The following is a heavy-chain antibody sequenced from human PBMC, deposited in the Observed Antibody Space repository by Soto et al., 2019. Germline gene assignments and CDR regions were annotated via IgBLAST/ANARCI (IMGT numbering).Heavy chain of an antibody. CDR1: GYSFTSYW. D-gene: IGHD3-3*01. Sequence: GESLKISCKGSGYSFTSYWISWVRQMPGKGLEWMGRIDPSDSYTNYSPSFQGHVTISADKSISTAYLQWSSLKASDTAMYYCAISRRITIFGVVTEPWGQGTPVTVSS. V-gene: IGHV5-10-1*01. J-gene: IGHJ5*02. CDR2: IDPSDSYT. CDR3: AISRRITIFGVVTEP.